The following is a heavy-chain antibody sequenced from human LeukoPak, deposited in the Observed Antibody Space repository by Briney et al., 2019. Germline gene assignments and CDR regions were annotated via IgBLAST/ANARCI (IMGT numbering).Heavy chain of an antibody. CDR3: AKGDYGDYVEYFQH. Sequence: PGGSLRLSCAASGFTFSSYGMHWVRQAPGKGLEGVAVISYDGSNKYYADTVKGRFTISRDNSKNTLYLQMNSLIAEETAVYYCAKGDYGDYVEYFQHWGQGTLVTVSS. CDR1: GFTFSSYG. CDR2: ISYDGSNK. J-gene: IGHJ1*01. D-gene: IGHD4-17*01. V-gene: IGHV3-30*18.